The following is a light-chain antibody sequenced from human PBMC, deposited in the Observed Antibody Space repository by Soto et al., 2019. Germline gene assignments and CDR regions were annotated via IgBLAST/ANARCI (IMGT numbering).Light chain of an antibody. CDR2: LNSDGSH. CDR3: QTWGTGVGV. CDR1: RGHSSYA. Sequence: QLVLTQSPAASASLGASVKLTCTLSRGHSSYAIAWHQQQPEKGPRYLMTLNSDGSHSKGDGIPDRFSGSSSGTERYLTISSLQSEDEDDYYCQTWGTGVGVFGGGTKLTV. J-gene: IGLJ2*01. V-gene: IGLV4-69*01.